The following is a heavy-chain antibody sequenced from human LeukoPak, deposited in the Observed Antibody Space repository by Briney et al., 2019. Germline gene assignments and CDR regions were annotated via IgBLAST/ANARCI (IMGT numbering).Heavy chain of an antibody. CDR3: ARRYAFDI. CDR2: MKQDRRET. J-gene: IGHJ3*02. V-gene: IGHV3-7*05. CDR1: GFTFSSFW. Sequence: PVGGLRLSCAASGFTFSSFWMSWVRQAPGKGLGWVSNMKQDRRETPNMDSVKSRFTLSRDNAKNSLYMQMNSLRAEDTAVYYCARRYAFDIWGRGTMVTFSS.